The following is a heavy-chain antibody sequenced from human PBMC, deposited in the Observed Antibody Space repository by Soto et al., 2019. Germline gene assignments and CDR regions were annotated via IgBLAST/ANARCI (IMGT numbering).Heavy chain of an antibody. D-gene: IGHD3-10*01. CDR2: IIPILGIA. J-gene: IGHJ6*02. CDR3: AGVWLGDYYGMDV. V-gene: IGHV1-69*02. CDR1: GGTFSSYT. Sequence: QVQLVQSGAEVKKPGSSVKVSCKASGGTFSSYTISWVRQAPGQGLEWMGRIIPILGIANYAQKLQGRVTSTADKSTSTAYLGLSSLRSGESAVYCCAGVWLGDYYGMDVWGQGTTVTVSS.